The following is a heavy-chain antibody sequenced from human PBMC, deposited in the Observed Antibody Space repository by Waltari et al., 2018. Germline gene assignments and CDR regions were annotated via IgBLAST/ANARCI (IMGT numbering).Heavy chain of an antibody. D-gene: IGHD6-19*01. J-gene: IGHJ4*02. CDR2: ITAGNADT. CDR1: GYTFPNYA. CDR3: AGQQWPGDRPYFDY. Sequence: QVQLVQSGAEVKKPGASVKGSCKASGYTFPNYAIHWVRQAPGQRLEWMGWITAGNADTNYSQNFQGRVSITRDTSASTAYMELSSLTSEDTALYYCAGQQWPGDRPYFDYWGQGTLVTVSS. V-gene: IGHV1-3*01.